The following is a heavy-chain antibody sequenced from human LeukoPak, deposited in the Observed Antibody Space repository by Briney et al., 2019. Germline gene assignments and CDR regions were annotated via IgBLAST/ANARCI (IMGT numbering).Heavy chain of an antibody. CDR3: ARRGGDY. J-gene: IGHJ4*02. Sequence: ASETLSLTCTVSGGSISSSSYYWGWIRQPPGKGLEWIGSIYYSGSTYYNPSLKSRVTISVDTSKNQFSLKLSSVTAADTAVYYCARRGGDYWGQGTLVTVSS. CDR2: IYYSGST. V-gene: IGHV4-39*01. CDR1: GGSISSSSYY. D-gene: IGHD3-10*01.